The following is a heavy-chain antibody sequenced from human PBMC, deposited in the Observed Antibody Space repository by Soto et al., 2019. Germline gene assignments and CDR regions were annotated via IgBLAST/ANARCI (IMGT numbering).Heavy chain of an antibody. CDR2: IYHSGST. CDR1: GGSISSSNW. Sequence: SETLSLTSAVSGGSISSSNWWSWVRQPPGKGLEWIGEIYHSGSTNYNPSLKSRVTISVAKSKNQFSLKLSSVTAADTAVYYCAREMVRGVRAQLDDWGRGTLVTVSS. D-gene: IGHD3-10*01. CDR3: AREMVRGVRAQLDD. V-gene: IGHV4-4*02. J-gene: IGHJ4*02.